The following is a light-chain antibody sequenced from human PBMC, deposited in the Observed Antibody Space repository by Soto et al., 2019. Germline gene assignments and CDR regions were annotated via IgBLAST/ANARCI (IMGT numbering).Light chain of an antibody. CDR1: LSVNNYY. CDR2: GTS. J-gene: IGKJ1*01. Sequence: EIVLTQSPGTLSLSPGERATLSCRASLSVNNYYLAWFQQKPGQAPRLLIYGTSTRPPGIPDRFSGSGSGTDFSLTISRLEPEDFAVYYCQHYGRSPPWTFGQGTKVEIK. CDR3: QHYGRSPPWT. V-gene: IGKV3-20*01.